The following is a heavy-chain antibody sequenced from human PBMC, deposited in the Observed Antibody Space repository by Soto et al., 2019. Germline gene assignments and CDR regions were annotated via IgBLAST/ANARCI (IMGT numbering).Heavy chain of an antibody. CDR2: IYYSGST. J-gene: IGHJ3*02. Sequence: QLQLQESGPGLVKPSETLSLTCTVSGGSISSSSYYWGWIRQPPGKGLEWIGSIYYSGSTYYNPSLKSRVTLSVDTSKNQFSLKLSSVTAADTAVYYCAGRSIAARTGNDAFDIWGQGTMVTVSS. D-gene: IGHD6-6*01. CDR1: GGSISSSSYY. CDR3: AGRSIAARTGNDAFDI. V-gene: IGHV4-39*01.